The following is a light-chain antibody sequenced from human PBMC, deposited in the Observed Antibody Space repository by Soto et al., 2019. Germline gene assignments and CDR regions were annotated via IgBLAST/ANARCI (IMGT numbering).Light chain of an antibody. V-gene: IGLV1-40*01. J-gene: IGLJ3*02. CDR2: GNN. CDR3: QSYDSSLSGWV. CDR1: SSNIGAGYD. Sequence: QSVLTQRPSVSGAPGQRVTISCTGSSSNIGAGYDVHWYQQLPGTAPKLLIFGNNNRPSGVPDRFSGSKSGTSASLAITGLQAEDEADYYCQSYDSSLSGWVFGAGTKLTVL.